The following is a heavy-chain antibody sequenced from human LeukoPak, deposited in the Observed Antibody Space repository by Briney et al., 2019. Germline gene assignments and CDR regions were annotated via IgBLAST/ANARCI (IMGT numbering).Heavy chain of an antibody. V-gene: IGHV3-21*01. D-gene: IGHD1-26*01. CDR2: ISSSSSYI. J-gene: IGHJ4*02. CDR3: ARDEVGATEFDY. Sequence: PGGSLRLSRAASGFTFSSYSMNWVRQAPGKGLEWVSSISSSSSYIYYADSVKGRFTISRDNAKNSLYLQMNSLRAEDTAVYYCARDEVGATEFDYWGQGTLVTVSS. CDR1: GFTFSSYS.